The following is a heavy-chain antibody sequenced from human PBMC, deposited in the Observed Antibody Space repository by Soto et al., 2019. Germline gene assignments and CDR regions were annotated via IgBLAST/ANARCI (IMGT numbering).Heavy chain of an antibody. CDR2: IKQDGSEK. CDR1: GFTFSSYG. V-gene: IGHV3-7*01. J-gene: IGHJ6*03. Sequence: GGSLRLSCAASGFTFSSYGMSWVRQAPGKGLEWAANIKQDGSEKYYVDSVKGRFTISRDNAKNSLYLQMNSLRAEDTAVYYCARGTRGYCSSTSCYFSPSLRYYMAVWGQGTTVTVSS. D-gene: IGHD2-2*01. CDR3: ARGTRGYCSSTSCYFSPSLRYYMAV.